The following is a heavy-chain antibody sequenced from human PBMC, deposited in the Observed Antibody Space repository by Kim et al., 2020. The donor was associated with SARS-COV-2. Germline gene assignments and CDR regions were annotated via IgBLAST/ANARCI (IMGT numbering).Heavy chain of an antibody. Sequence: GGSLRLSCAASGFTFSSYSMNLVRQAPGKGLEWVSSISSSSSYIYYADSVKGRFTISRDNAKNSLYLQMNSLRAEDTAVYYCARDLYGDYGGDWGQGTLVTVSS. CDR3: ARDLYGDYGGD. J-gene: IGHJ4*02. D-gene: IGHD4-17*01. V-gene: IGHV3-21*01. CDR2: ISSSSSYI. CDR1: GFTFSSYS.